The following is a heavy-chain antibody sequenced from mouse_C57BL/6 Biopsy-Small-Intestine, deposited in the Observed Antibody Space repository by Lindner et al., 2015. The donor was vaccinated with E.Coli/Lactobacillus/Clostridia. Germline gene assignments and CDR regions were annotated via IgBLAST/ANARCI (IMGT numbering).Heavy chain of an antibody. J-gene: IGHJ4*01. Sequence: SVKVSCKASGYTFTTYYIHWVRQAPGQGLEWMGRINPSGDHTIYAQKLQGRITMTRDTSTNTVYLELSSLRSEDTAVYYCARQRRSESSGPYTVMDYYYGMDVWGQGTTVTVSA. CDR2: INPSGDHT. CDR1: GYTFTTYY. D-gene: IGHD1-3*01. V-gene: IGHV1S12*01. CDR3: ARQRRSESSGPYTVMDYYYGMDV.